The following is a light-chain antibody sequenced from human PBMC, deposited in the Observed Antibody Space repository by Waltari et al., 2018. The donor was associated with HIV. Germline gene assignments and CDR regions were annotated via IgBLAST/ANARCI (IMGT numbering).Light chain of an antibody. J-gene: IGLJ2*01. CDR2: EVS. CDR1: SSDVGSYNL. CDR3: CSYAGGSIYVV. V-gene: IGLV2-23*02. Sequence: QSALPQPASVSGSPGQSITISCTGTSSDVGSYNLVSWYQQHPGKAPKVMIYEVSKRPSGVSNRFSGSKSANTASLTISGLQAEDEADYYCCSYAGGSIYVVFGGGTKLTVL.